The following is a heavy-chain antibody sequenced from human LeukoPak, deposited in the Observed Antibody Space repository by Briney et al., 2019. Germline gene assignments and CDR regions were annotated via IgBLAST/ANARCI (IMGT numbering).Heavy chain of an antibody. CDR3: AKGHGSPDY. CDR1: KFTFSSSA. CDR2: ISPSGGTI. J-gene: IGHJ4*02. Sequence: GGSLRLSCAASKFTFSSSAMSWVRQAPGQGLEWVAGISPSGGTIYYADSVKGRFTISRDNAKNTLYLQMNSLRAEDTAVYYCAKGHGSPDYWGQGILVTVSS. V-gene: IGHV3-23*01. D-gene: IGHD6-13*01.